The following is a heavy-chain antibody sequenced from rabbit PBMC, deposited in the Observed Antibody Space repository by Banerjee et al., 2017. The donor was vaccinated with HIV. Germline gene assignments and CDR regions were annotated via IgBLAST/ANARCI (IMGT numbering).Heavy chain of an antibody. CDR3: AREWGYMNL. J-gene: IGHJ4*01. CDR1: GFDLSSSYW. D-gene: IGHD3-1*01. V-gene: IGHV1S40*01. CDR2: IYAGSSGRT. Sequence: QSLEESGGDLVKPGASLTLTCKASGFDLSSSYWICWVRQAPGAGLEWIACIYAGSSGRTHYASWAKGRFTISKTSSTTVTLQMTSLTAADTATYFCAREWGYMNLWGPGTLVTVS.